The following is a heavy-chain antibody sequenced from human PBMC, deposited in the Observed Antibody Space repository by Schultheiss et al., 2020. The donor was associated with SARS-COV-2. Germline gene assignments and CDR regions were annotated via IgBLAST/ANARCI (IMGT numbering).Heavy chain of an antibody. V-gene: IGHV3-48*03. CDR1: GFTFSSYE. CDR2: ISSSGSTI. D-gene: IGHD2-2*01. Sequence: GGSLRLSCAASGFTFSSYEMNWVRQAPGKGLEWVSYISSSGSTIYYADSVKGRFTISRDNAKNSLYLQMNSLRAEDTAVYYCARDPTGDCSSTSCYLYSFVGWNYYYGMDVWGQGTTVTVSS. J-gene: IGHJ6*02. CDR3: ARDPTGDCSSTSCYLYSFVGWNYYYGMDV.